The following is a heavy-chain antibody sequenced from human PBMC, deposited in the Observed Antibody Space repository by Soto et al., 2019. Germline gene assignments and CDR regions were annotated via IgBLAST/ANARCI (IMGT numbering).Heavy chain of an antibody. V-gene: IGHV4-31*03. J-gene: IGHJ4*02. D-gene: IGHD6-13*01. CDR3: ARAVAAAPTLQAKNYFDY. CDR1: GGSISSGGYY. CDR2: IYYSGST. Sequence: SETLSLTCTVSGGSISSGGYYWSWIRPHPGKGLEWIGYIYYSGSTYYNPSLKSRVTISVDTSKNQFSLKLSSVTAADTAVYYCARAVAAAPTLQAKNYFDYWGQGTLVTVSS.